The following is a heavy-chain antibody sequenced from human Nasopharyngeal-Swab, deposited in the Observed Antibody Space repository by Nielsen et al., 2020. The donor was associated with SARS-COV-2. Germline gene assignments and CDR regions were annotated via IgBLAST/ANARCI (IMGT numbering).Heavy chain of an antibody. Sequence: WGRHAPGQGLEWMGWMNPNSGNTGYAQKFQGRVTITRNTSISTAYMELSSLRSEDTAVYYCALPSAAYYYYGMDVWGQGTTVTVSS. CDR3: ALPSAAYYYYGMDV. V-gene: IGHV1-8*03. D-gene: IGHD2-2*01. CDR2: MNPNSGNT. J-gene: IGHJ6*02.